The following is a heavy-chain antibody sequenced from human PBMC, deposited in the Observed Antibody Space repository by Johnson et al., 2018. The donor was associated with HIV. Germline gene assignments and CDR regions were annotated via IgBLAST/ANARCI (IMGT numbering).Heavy chain of an antibody. CDR3: ARPGIVVLPAGAFDI. D-gene: IGHD2-2*01. CDR2: ISSDGNNK. J-gene: IGHJ3*02. V-gene: IGHV3-30*04. Sequence: QVQLVDSGGGVVQPGRSLRLSCAASGFSFSTYAMHWVRQAPGKGLEWVALISSDGNNKYYSDSVKGRFTVSRDKSKNTLYLQMNSLRGDDTAVYYCARPGIVVLPAGAFDIWGPGTMVTVSS. CDR1: GFSFSTYA.